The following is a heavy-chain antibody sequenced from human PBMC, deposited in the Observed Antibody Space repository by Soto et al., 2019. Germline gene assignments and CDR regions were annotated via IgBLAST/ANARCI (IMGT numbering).Heavy chain of an antibody. CDR3: AKGNLRGSSRGGGFDP. CDR2: ISWNSGSI. V-gene: IGHV3-9*01. CDR1: GFTFDDYA. Sequence: EVQLVESGGGLVQPGRSLRLSCAASGFTFDDYAMHWVRQAPGKGLEWVSGISWNSGSIGYADSVKGRFTISRDNAKHSLYLQMNSLRAEDAALYYCAKGNLRGSSRGGGFDPWGQGTLVTVSS. D-gene: IGHD1-26*01. J-gene: IGHJ5*02.